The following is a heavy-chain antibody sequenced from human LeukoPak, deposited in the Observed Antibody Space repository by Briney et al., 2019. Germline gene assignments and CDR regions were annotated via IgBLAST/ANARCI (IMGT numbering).Heavy chain of an antibody. J-gene: IGHJ3*01. D-gene: IGHD3-22*01. CDR3: ARGDSPLVDSSAYFRDALDL. CDR1: GFSFSSYW. Sequence: GGSLRLSCAASGFSFSSYWMHWVRQAPGRGLEWVSRINTDGSITGNTNYAGSVKGRFTISRDNAKNTLYLQMNSLRAEDTAVYSCARGDSPLVDSSAYFRDALDLWGQGTMVTVSS. CDR2: INTDGSITGNT. V-gene: IGHV3-74*01.